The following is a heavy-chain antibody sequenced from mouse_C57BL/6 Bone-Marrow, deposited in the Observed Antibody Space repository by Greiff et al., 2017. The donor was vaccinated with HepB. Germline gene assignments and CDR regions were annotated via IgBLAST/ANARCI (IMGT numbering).Heavy chain of an antibody. D-gene: IGHD2-2*01. CDR3: ARGGYDDYYAMDY. CDR2: IYPRSGNT. Sequence: VKLMESGAELARPGASVKLSCKASGYTFTSYGISWVKQRTGQGLEWIGEIYPRSGNTYYNEKFKGKATLTADKSSSTAYMELRSLTSEDSAVYFCARGGYDDYYAMDYWGQGTSVTVSS. V-gene: IGHV1-81*01. CDR1: GYTFTSYG. J-gene: IGHJ4*01.